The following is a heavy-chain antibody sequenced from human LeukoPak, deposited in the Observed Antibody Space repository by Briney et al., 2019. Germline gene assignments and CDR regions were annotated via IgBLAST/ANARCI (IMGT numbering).Heavy chain of an antibody. D-gene: IGHD2-21*02. Sequence: ASVKVSCKASGYTFTSYGISWVRQAPGQGLEWMGWISGYNGNTNYAQKLQGRVTMTTDASTSTAYMELRSLRSDDTAVYYCARDSHIVVVTAIGVFDYWGQGTLVTVSS. CDR1: GYTFTSYG. J-gene: IGHJ4*02. CDR2: ISGYNGNT. CDR3: ARDSHIVVVTAIGVFDY. V-gene: IGHV1-18*01.